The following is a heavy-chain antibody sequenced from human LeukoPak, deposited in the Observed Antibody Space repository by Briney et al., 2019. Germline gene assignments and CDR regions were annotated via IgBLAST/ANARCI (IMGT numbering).Heavy chain of an antibody. CDR3: ARGGGYSYGSFDY. V-gene: IGHV3-66*01. CDR2: IYSGGST. D-gene: IGHD5-18*01. Sequence: PGGSLRLSCAASEFSVGSNYMTWVRQAPGKGLEWVSLIYSGGSTHYADSVKGRFTISRDNSKNTLYLQMNSLRAEDTAVYYCARGGGYSYGSFDYWGQGTLVTVSS. J-gene: IGHJ4*02. CDR1: EFSVGSNY.